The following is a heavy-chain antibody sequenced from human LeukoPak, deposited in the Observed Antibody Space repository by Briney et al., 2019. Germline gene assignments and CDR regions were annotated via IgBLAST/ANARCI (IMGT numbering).Heavy chain of an antibody. CDR1: GYTFTGYS. J-gene: IGHJ3*02. CDR3: ARAKFDSSRYYYRGFDI. CDR2: INPNSGGT. Sequence: ASVKVSCKASGYTFTGYSMHWVRQAPGQGLEWMGWINPNSGGTNYAQKFQGRVTMTRDTSISTAYMEMSRLKSDDTAVYYCARAKFDSSRYYYRGFDIWGQGTMVTVSS. D-gene: IGHD3-22*01. V-gene: IGHV1-2*02.